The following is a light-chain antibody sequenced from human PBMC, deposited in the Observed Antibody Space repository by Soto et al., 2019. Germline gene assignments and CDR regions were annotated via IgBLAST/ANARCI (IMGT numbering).Light chain of an antibody. J-gene: IGKJ1*01. CDR3: QQYGSAPWT. CDR1: LSVASNY. V-gene: IGKV3-20*01. Sequence: EIVLTQSPGTLPLSPGERATLSCRASLSVASNYLAWYQQKPGQAPRLLIYAASGRATGIPDRFSGSGSGTDFTLTIRRLEPEDFAVYYCQQYGSAPWTFGQGTKVEIK. CDR2: AAS.